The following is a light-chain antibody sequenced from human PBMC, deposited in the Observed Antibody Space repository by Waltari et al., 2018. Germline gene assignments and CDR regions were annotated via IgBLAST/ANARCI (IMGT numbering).Light chain of an antibody. CDR1: SSDVGTYTF. CDR2: DAT. Sequence: QSALTQPASVSGSPGQSITISCPGTSSDVGTYTFVSWYHQHPGKVPKLIIYDATDRPSGVSSRFSGSKSGNTASLTISGLQAEDEGDYYCNSYTTSGTVVFGGGTKLTVL. J-gene: IGLJ2*01. V-gene: IGLV2-14*03. CDR3: NSYTTSGTVV.